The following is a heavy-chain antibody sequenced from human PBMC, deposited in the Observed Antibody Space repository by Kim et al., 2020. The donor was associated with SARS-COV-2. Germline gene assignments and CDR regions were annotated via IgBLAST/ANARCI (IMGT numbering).Heavy chain of an antibody. CDR2: IYYSGST. D-gene: IGHD2-2*01. J-gene: IGHJ4*02. CDR3: ASPLNCSSTSFHLLYFDY. V-gene: IGHV4-39*01. CDR1: GGSISSSSYY. Sequence: SETLSLTCTVSGGSISSSSYYWGWIRQPPGKGLEWIGSIYYSGSTYYNPSLKSRVTISVDTSKNQFSLKLSSVTAADTAVYYCASPLNCSSTSFHLLYFDYWGQGTLVTVSS.